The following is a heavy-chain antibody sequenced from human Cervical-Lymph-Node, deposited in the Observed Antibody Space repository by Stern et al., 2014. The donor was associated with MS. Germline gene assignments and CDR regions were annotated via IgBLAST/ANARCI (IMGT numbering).Heavy chain of an antibody. J-gene: IGHJ4*02. CDR2: ISSSSSHI. CDR3: ARAWGPGITMIVAVRIDS. CDR1: GFTFRTYS. Sequence: EVQLVESGGGLVKPGGSLRLSCAASGFTFRTYSMNWVRQAPGKGLEWVSAISSSSSHIYYADSVKGRFTISRDNAKNSLYLQMNSLRAEDTAVYYCARAWGPGITMIVAVRIDSWGQGTLVTVSS. V-gene: IGHV3-21*06. D-gene: IGHD3-22*01.